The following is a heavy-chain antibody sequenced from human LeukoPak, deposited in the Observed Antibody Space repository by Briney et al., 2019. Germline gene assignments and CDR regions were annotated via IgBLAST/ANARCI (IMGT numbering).Heavy chain of an antibody. CDR3: ARGGTQLWLFGFDY. V-gene: IGHV1-69*01. J-gene: IGHJ4*02. Sequence: GASVKVSCKASGGTFSSYTITWVRQAPGQGLEWMGGIIPIFGSANYAQKFQGGVTITADESTSTAYMELSSLRSEDTAVYYCARGGTQLWLFGFDYWGQGTLVTVSS. CDR2: IIPIFGSA. D-gene: IGHD5-18*01. CDR1: GGTFSSYT.